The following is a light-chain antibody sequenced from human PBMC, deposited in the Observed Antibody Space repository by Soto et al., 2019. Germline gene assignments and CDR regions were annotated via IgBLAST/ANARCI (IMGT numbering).Light chain of an antibody. CDR2: GAS. V-gene: IGKV3-20*01. CDR3: QQYGSSPLT. Sequence: EIVLTQSPGTLSLSPGERATLSCRASQSVSSSYLAWYQQKPSQAPRLLIYGASSRATGIPDRFSGSGSGTDFTFTISRLEPEDFAVYYCQQYGSSPLTFGGGTKV. J-gene: IGKJ4*01. CDR1: QSVSSSY.